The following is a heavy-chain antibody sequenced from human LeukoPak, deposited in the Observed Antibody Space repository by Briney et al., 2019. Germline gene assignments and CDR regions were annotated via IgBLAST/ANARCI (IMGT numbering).Heavy chain of an antibody. J-gene: IGHJ4*02. D-gene: IGHD2-15*01. CDR2: VYYSGST. V-gene: IGHV4-59*02. Sequence: SETLSLTCVVSGGSVSGYYWGWIRQPPGRGLEWIGYVYYSGSTNYNPSFKSRITISVDTSRNQFSLQLSSVTAADTAVYYCARIHRYCSGGACYALDNWGQGTLVAVSS. CDR3: ARIHRYCSGGACYALDN. CDR1: GGSVSGYY.